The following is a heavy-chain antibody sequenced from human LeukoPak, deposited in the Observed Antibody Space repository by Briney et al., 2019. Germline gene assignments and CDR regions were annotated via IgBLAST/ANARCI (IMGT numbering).Heavy chain of an antibody. J-gene: IGHJ6*03. V-gene: IGHV3-74*01. CDR1: GFTFSSYW. Sequence: GGSLRLSCAASGFTFSSYWMHWVRQAPGEGLVWVSRINSDGSSTSYADSVKGRFTISRDNAKNTLYLQMNSLRAEDTAVYYCAREKEGYRSRTSCYLDYYYYYMDVWGKGTTVTISS. CDR2: INSDGSST. D-gene: IGHD2-2*01. CDR3: AREKEGYRSRTSCYLDYYYYYMDV.